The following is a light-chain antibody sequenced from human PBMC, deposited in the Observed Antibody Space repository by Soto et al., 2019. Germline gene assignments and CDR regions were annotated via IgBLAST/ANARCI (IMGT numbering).Light chain of an antibody. J-gene: IGKJ2*01. V-gene: IGKV1-5*03. CDR2: KAS. CDR1: QSISSW. CDR3: QQSDTYPFT. Sequence: DIQMTQSPSTLSASVGDRVTITCRASQSISSWLAWYQQKPVKAPNLLIYKASSLESGVPSRFSGSGSGTAVTLTISSLPPDDFATYYCQQSDTYPFTFGQGTKLDIK.